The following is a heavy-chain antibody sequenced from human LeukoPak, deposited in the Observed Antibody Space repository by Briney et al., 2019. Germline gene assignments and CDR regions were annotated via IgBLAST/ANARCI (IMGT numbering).Heavy chain of an antibody. Sequence: GGSLRLSCAASGFTFSSYRMLWVRHAPGKGRVWVSTIGTAGDTYYPGSVKGRFTITRDKAKNIINVQMNSLRAGDDDVYVCESGSDRQGIAVAGNFDYWGQGTLVTVS. CDR3: ESGSDRQGIAVAGNFDY. J-gene: IGHJ4*02. V-gene: IGHV3-13*01. CDR1: GFTFSSYR. D-gene: IGHD6-19*01. CDR2: IGTAGDT.